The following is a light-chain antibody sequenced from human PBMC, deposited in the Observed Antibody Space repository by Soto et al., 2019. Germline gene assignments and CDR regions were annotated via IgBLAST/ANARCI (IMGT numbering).Light chain of an antibody. J-gene: IGLJ1*01. V-gene: IGLV2-23*01. CDR3: TSFAPGRIYV. CDR2: EAT. Sequence: QSVLTQPASVSGSPGQSITISCTGTSSDLGSYNLVSWYQHRPGEAPKLIIYEATKRPSGISSRFSGSKSGYTASLTISGLQAEDEGDYYCTSFAPGRIYVFGSGTKVTVL. CDR1: SSDLGSYNL.